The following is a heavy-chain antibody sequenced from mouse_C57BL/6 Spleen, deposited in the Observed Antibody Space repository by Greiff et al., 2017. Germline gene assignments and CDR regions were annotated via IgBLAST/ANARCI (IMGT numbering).Heavy chain of an antibody. V-gene: IGHV1-15*01. D-gene: IGHD1-1*01. Sequence: VKLMESGAELVRPGASVTLSCKASGYTFTDYEMHWVKQTPVHGLEWIGAIDPETGGTAYNQKFKGKAILTADKSSSTAYMELRSLTSEDSAVYYCTRPYYGSRAMDYWGQGTSVTVSS. CDR1: GYTFTDYE. CDR2: IDPETGGT. CDR3: TRPYYGSRAMDY. J-gene: IGHJ4*01.